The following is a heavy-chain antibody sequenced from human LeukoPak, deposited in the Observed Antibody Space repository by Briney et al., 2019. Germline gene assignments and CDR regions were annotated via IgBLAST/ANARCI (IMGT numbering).Heavy chain of an antibody. J-gene: IGHJ5*02. CDR3: ARDITCSSTSCPPPENWFDP. CDR1: ADSISSYY. CDR2: IYYSGST. Sequence: SETLSLTCTVSADSISSYYWSWIRQPPGKGLEWIGNIYYSGSTNYNPSLKSRITMSVDTSKNQFSLKLSSVTAADTAVYYCARDITCSSTSCPPPENWFDPWGQGTLVTVSS. V-gene: IGHV4-59*12. D-gene: IGHD2-2*01.